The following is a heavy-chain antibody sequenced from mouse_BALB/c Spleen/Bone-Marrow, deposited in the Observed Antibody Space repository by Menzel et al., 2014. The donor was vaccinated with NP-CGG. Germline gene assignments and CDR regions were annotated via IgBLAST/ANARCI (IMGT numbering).Heavy chain of an antibody. CDR2: IYPGNSDT. D-gene: IGHD2-1*01. J-gene: IGHJ1*01. CDR3: TRIYFGNSFDV. CDR1: GYSFTSYW. Sequence: EVQIQQCGSVLARSGASVKMCFKDSGYSFTSYWMYWVKQRPGQGLEWIGAIYPGNSDTSYNQKFKGKAKLTAVSSASTAYMELSSLTNEDSAVYYCTRIYFGNSFDVWRAGTTVTVSS. V-gene: IGHV1-5*01.